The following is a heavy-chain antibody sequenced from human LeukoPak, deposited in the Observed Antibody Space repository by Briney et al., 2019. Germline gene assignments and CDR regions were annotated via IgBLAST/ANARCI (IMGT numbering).Heavy chain of an antibody. Sequence: PGGSLRLSCAASGFTFNTYWMIWFRQAPGKGLEWLASIDQGGSTKYYVDSLKGRFTISRDNAKNSLYLQMNRLRAEDTAVYYCVRDKGGRSGAIYYDAFDVWGQGTMVTVSS. V-gene: IGHV3-7*01. J-gene: IGHJ3*01. CDR2: IDQGGSTK. D-gene: IGHD1-26*01. CDR3: VRDKGGRSGAIYYDAFDV. CDR1: GFTFNTYW.